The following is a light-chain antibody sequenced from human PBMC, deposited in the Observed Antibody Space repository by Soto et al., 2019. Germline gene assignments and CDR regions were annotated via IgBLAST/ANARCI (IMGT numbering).Light chain of an antibody. CDR3: QQLNSYLSIT. CDR2: DAS. J-gene: IGKJ5*01. V-gene: IGKV1-9*01. Sequence: DIQLTQSPSFLSASVGDRVTITCRASQGISTYLAWYQQKLGKAPKLLIYDASTLQSGVPSRFSGSRSGTEFTLTISSLQPEDFATYYCQQLNSYLSITFGQGTRLEIK. CDR1: QGISTY.